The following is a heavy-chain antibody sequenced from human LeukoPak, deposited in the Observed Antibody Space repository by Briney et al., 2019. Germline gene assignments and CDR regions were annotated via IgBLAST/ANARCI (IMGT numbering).Heavy chain of an antibody. CDR2: ISAYNGNT. CDR1: GYTFTSYG. J-gene: IGHJ6*02. Sequence: ASVKVSCKASGYTFTSYGISWVRQAPGQGLEWMGWISAYNGNTNYAQKLQGRVTMTTDTSTSIAYMELRSLKSDDTAVYYCARDTVSSSWEIYYYYYGMDVWGQGTTVTVSS. D-gene: IGHD6-13*01. CDR3: ARDTVSSSWEIYYYYYGMDV. V-gene: IGHV1-18*01.